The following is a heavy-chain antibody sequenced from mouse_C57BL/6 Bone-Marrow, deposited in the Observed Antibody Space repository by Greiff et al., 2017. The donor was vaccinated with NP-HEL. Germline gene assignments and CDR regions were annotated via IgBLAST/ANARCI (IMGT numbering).Heavy chain of an antibody. Sequence: QVQLQQSGAELVMPGASVKLSCKASGYTFTSYWMHWVKQRPGQGLEWIGEIDPSDSYTNYNQKFKGKSTLTVDKSSSTAYMQLSSLTSEDSAVYYCALLRYRAWFAYWGQGTLVTVSA. D-gene: IGHD1-1*01. CDR1: GYTFTSYW. CDR2: IDPSDSYT. CDR3: ALLRYRAWFAY. J-gene: IGHJ3*01. V-gene: IGHV1-69*01.